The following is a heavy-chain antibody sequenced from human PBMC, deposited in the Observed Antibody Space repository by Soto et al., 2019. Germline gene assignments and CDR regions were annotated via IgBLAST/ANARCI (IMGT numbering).Heavy chain of an antibody. CDR1: GGTLSSET. Sequence: QVQLVQSGPEVKKSGSSVKVSCKVSGGTLSSETISWLRQAPGQGLEWMGRIIPLLGIGNYAQKFQGRVTITEDISTNTGYMELSRLTSQDTAIYYCAREEGYYNIGTFPVYYMYVWCNATTFTVSS. CDR3: AREEGYYNIGTFPVYYMYV. V-gene: IGHV1-69*08. J-gene: IGHJ6*03. CDR2: IIPLLGIG. D-gene: IGHD3-9*01.